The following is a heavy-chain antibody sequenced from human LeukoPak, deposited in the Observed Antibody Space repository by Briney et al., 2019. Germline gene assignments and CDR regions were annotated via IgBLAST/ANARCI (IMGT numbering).Heavy chain of an antibody. D-gene: IGHD4-17*01. V-gene: IGHV1-2*02. J-gene: IGHJ5*02. CDR3: ARVLIRLRLTTGWFDP. Sequence: ASVKVSCKASGYSFSSYGISWVRQAPGQGLEWMGWINPNSGGTNYAQKFQGRVTMTRDTSISTAYMELSRLRSDDTAVYYCARVLIRLRLTTGWFDPWGQGTLDTVSS. CDR2: INPNSGGT. CDR1: GYSFSSYG.